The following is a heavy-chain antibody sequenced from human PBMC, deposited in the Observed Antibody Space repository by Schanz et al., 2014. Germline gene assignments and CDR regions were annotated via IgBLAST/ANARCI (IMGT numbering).Heavy chain of an antibody. D-gene: IGHD6-25*01. V-gene: IGHV3-7*01. CDR2: INNDGSQK. CDR3: VSGYTSGF. CDR1: RFTFSNYW. Sequence: DVQLVESGGGLVQPGGSLRLACVASRFTFSNYWVGWVRQAPGKGLESVASINNDGSQKFYVDSVKGRFAVSRDNPKNSLYLQMNSLRVEDTAVYYCVSGYTSGFWGQGTLVTVSS. J-gene: IGHJ4*02.